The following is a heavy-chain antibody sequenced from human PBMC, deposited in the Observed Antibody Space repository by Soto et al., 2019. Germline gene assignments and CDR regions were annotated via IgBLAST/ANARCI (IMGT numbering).Heavy chain of an antibody. J-gene: IGHJ6*02. CDR2: IIPILRKA. Sequence: GASVKVSCKASGGTFSTFAFTWVRQAPGQGLEWMGGIIPILRKANYAQKFQGRVTITADDSASTAYMELSSLRSEDTAIYYCAFIRGQSWSYYNVDVWGQGTTVTVSS. V-gene: IGHV1-69*10. CDR1: GGTFSTFA. D-gene: IGHD3-10*01. CDR3: AFIRGQSWSYYNVDV.